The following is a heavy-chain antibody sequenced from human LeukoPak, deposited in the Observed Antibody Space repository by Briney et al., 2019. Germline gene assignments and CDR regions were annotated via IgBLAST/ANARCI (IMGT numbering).Heavy chain of an antibody. V-gene: IGHV3-9*01. CDR1: GFTFDDYA. CDR2: ISWNSGSI. D-gene: IGHD3-22*01. CDR3: ATPLGYYDSSGYYGY. Sequence: QPGGSLRLSCAASGFTFDDYAMHWVRQAPGKGLEWVSGISWNSGSIGYADSVKGRFTISRDNAKNSLYLQMNSLRAEDTALYYCATPLGYYDSSGYYGYWGQGTLVTVSS. J-gene: IGHJ4*02.